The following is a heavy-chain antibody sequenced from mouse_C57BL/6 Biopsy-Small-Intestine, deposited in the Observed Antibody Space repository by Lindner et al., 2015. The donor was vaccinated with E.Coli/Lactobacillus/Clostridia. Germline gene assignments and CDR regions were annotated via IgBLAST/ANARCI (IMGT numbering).Heavy chain of an antibody. CDR3: AREGYDGYITVYAMDY. Sequence: XQLQESGPELVKPGASVKISCKASGYSFTSYYIHWVKQRPGQGLEWIGWIYPGSGNTKYNEKFKGKATLTADTSSSTAYMQLSSLTSEDSAVYYCAREGYDGYITVYAMDYWGQGTSVTVSS. J-gene: IGHJ4*01. V-gene: IGHV1-66*01. D-gene: IGHD2-3*01. CDR2: IYPGSGNT. CDR1: GYSFTSYY.